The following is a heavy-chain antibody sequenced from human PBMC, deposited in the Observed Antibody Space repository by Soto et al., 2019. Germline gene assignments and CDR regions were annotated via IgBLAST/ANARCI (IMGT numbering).Heavy chain of an antibody. CDR1: GFTFRSYN. J-gene: IGHJ4*01. CDR3: ARGGTIAVTTIGDY. D-gene: IGHD5-12*01. Sequence: DVQLVESGGGLVQPGGSLRLSCAASGFTFRSYNMNWVRQAPGQGLDWLSYISSSSSTIYYADSVKGRFTISRDNAKNSLYPQMNSLRDDDTAMYYCARGGTIAVTTIGDYWGQGTLVTVSS. CDR2: ISSSSSTI. V-gene: IGHV3-48*02.